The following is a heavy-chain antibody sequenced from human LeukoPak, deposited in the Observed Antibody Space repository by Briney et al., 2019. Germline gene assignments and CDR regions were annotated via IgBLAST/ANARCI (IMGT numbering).Heavy chain of an antibody. D-gene: IGHD3-3*01. J-gene: IGHJ3*02. V-gene: IGHV4-59*01. Sequence: SETLSLTCSVSGGSISSNYWSWIRQAPGKGMEWIGFIYYSGGTDYNPSLKSRVAISIDPSRTQFSLKLTAVTAADTAVYFCARAAIFGLVITRAFDTWGQGTTVTVSS. CDR1: GGSISSNY. CDR3: ARAAIFGLVITRAFDT. CDR2: IYYSGGT.